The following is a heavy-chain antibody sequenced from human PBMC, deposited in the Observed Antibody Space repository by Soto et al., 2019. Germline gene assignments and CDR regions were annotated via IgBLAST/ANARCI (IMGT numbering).Heavy chain of an antibody. CDR2: IYPSDSDT. D-gene: IGHD3-3*01. J-gene: IGHJ4*02. CDR1: GYNFAGYW. V-gene: IGHV5-51*01. CDR3: ARGGVSTRTFDY. Sequence: GESLKISCKGSGYNFAGYWIAWVRQMPGKGLELMGTIYPSDSDTRYRPSFPGQVTTSADKSISSAYLQWSSLRASDTAMYYCARGGVSTRTFDYWGQGTPATVSS.